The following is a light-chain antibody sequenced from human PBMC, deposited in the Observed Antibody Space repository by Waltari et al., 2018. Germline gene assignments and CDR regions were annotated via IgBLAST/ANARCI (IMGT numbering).Light chain of an antibody. V-gene: IGLV1-47*01. CDR2: RNN. J-gene: IGLJ3*02. CDR3: AVWDDSLSGWV. Sequence: QSVLTQPPSASGTPGQRVTIFCYGRTSTLGSNYVYWYQHLPGTATKVLIYRNNQRPSGVPDRFSGSKSDTSASLAISGLRSEDDAHYYCAVWDDSLSGWVFGGGTKVTVL. CDR1: TSTLGSNY.